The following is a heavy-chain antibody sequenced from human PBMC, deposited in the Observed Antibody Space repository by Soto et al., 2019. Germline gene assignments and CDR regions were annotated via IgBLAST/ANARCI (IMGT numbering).Heavy chain of an antibody. CDR2: INPSGGST. D-gene: IGHD2-2*01. CDR1: GYTFTSYY. CDR3: ARAKRGFYYCSITSCLMSVGSAFDI. J-gene: IGHJ3*02. V-gene: IGHV1-46*01. Sequence: GASVKVSCKASGYTFTSYYMHWVRQAPGQGLEWMGIINPSGGSTSYAQKFQGRVTMTTDTSTSTAYMELRSLRSDDTAVYYCARAKRGFYYCSITSCLMSVGSAFDIWGQATMVTVSS.